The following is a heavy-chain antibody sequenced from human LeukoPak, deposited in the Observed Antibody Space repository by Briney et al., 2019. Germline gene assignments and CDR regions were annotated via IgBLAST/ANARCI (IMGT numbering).Heavy chain of an antibody. CDR2: INSDGSGT. J-gene: IGHJ4*02. V-gene: IGHV3-74*01. D-gene: IGHD5-12*01. CDR1: GFAFSGYW. Sequence: PGGSLRLSCAASGFAFSGYWMHWVRHAPEKGLMWVSRINSDGSGTNYADSVKGRFTISRDNAKNILYLQMNSLGAEDAAVYYCARSDSGQIDFWGQGTLVTVSS. CDR3: ARSDSGQIDF.